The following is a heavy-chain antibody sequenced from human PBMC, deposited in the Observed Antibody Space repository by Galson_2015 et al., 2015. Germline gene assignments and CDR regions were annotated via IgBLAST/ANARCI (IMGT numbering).Heavy chain of an antibody. CDR2: ISSIGNVI. V-gene: IGHV3-48*03. J-gene: IGHJ3*02. Sequence: SLRLSCAASGFTFSIYEMNWVRQAPGKGLEWVSYISSIGNVIYYADSVKGRFTISRENAKNSLYLQMNSLRAEDTAVYYCARGGGDAFDIWGQGTMVTVSS. CDR1: GFTFSIYE. CDR3: ARGGGDAFDI.